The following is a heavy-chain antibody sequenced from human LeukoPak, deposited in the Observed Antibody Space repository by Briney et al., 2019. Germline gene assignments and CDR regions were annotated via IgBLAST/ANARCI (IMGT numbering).Heavy chain of an antibody. CDR1: GASISSHY. V-gene: IGHV4-59*11. Sequence: SETLSLTCAVSGASISSHYWSWIRQPPGKGLEWIGYTSGSISDNPSLKSRVAVSVDPSQNQVSLSLTSVTAADTAVYYCARVLAIFGLDTTDFYMDVWGKGTTVTVSS. D-gene: IGHD3/OR15-3a*01. CDR3: ARVLAIFGLDTTDFYMDV. J-gene: IGHJ6*03. CDR2: TSGSI.